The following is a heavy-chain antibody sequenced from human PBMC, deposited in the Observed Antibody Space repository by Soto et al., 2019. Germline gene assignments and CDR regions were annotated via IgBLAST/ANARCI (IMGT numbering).Heavy chain of an antibody. CDR2: IYPGDSDT. CDR3: ARLILGATDAFDI. J-gene: IGHJ3*02. D-gene: IGHD1-26*01. CDR1: GYTFTTYW. Sequence: PGESLKISCKGSGYTFTTYWIGWVRQMPGKGLEWMGIIYPGDSDTRYSPSFQGQVTISADKSISTAYLQWSSLKASDTAMYYCARLILGATDAFDIWGQGTMVTVSS. V-gene: IGHV5-51*01.